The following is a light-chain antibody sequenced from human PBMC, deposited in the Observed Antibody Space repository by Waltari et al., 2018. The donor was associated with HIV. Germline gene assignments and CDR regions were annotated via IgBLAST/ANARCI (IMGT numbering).Light chain of an antibody. CDR3: AAWDDSLNGHVV. CDR2: SNN. Sequence: QSVLTQPPSASGTPAPRVTISCSGSSSNIGSNTVTWYQQLPGTAPKLLIYSNNQRPSGVPDRFSGSKSGTSASLAISGLQSEDGADYYCAAWDDSLNGHVVFGGGTKLTVL. J-gene: IGLJ2*01. CDR1: SSNIGSNT. V-gene: IGLV1-44*01.